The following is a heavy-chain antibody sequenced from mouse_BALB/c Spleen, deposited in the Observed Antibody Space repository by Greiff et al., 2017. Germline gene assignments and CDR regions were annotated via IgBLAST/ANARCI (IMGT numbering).Heavy chain of an antibody. CDR2: ISNGGGST. CDR1: GFTFSSFT. D-gene: IGHD1-2*01. J-gene: IGHJ1*01. V-gene: IGHV5-12-2*01. CDR3: ARSITTAWYFDV. Sequence: EVHLVESGGGLVQPGGSLKISRAASGFTFSSFTLSLVRQTPEKGPEWVAYISNGGGSTYYTDTVKGRFTISRDNAKNTLYLQMSSLKSEDTAMYYCARSITTAWYFDVWGAGTTVTVSS.